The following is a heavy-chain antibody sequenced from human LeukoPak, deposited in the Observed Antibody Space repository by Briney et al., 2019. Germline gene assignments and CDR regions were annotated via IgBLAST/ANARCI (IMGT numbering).Heavy chain of an antibody. V-gene: IGHV6-1*01. CDR3: ARGGGSLDYFDY. CDR2: TYYRSKWYN. CDR1: GDSVSRNSAA. J-gene: IGHJ4*02. Sequence: SQTLSLTCAISGDSVSRNSAAWNWIRQSPSRGLEWLGRTYYRSKWYNDYAVSVKSRITNNPDTSKNQFSLQLNSVTPEDAAVYYCARGGGSLDYFDYWGQGTLVTVSS. D-gene: IGHD1-26*01.